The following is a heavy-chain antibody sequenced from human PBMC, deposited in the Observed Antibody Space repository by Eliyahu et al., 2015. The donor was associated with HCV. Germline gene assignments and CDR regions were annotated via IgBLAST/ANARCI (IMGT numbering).Heavy chain of an antibody. CDR2: ISSSGST. CDR3: VREQVGGTGYLDY. CDR1: GGSISNYY. V-gene: IGHV4-59*01. Sequence: QVQLQESGPGLVKPSETLSLTCTVSGGSISNYYWGWVRQPPGKGLEWIGYISSSGSTNYNPSLKSRVTISVGASKNQFSLKLSSVTAADTAVYYCVREQVGGTGYLDYWGQGTLVTVSS. D-gene: IGHD1-26*01. J-gene: IGHJ4*02.